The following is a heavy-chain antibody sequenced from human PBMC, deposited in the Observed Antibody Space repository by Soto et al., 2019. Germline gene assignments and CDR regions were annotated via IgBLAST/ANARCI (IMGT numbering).Heavy chain of an antibody. D-gene: IGHD3-22*01. V-gene: IGHV1-18*01. CDR3: ARYSASGYYTLGY. Sequence: QVQLVQSGAEVKKPGASVKVSCKASGYTFTNYGISLVRQAPGQGLECMGWISTYNGNTNYAQKLQGRVTMNIDTSTSTAYMELRSLRSDDTAVYYCARYSASGYYTLGYWGQGTPVTVSS. CDR2: ISTYNGNT. CDR1: GYTFTNYG. J-gene: IGHJ4*02.